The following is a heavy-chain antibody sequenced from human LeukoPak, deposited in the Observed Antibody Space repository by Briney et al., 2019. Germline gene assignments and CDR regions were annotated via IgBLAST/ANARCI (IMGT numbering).Heavy chain of an antibody. J-gene: IGHJ6*02. D-gene: IGHD5-18*01. CDR2: INPNSGGT. V-gene: IGHV1-2*02. Sequence: ASVKVSCKASGYTFTGYYMYWVRQAPGQGLEWMGWINPNSGGTNYAQNFQGRVTMTRDTSISTAYMELRRPRSDDTAVYYCARARIQVYYDADSYGMDVWGQGTTVTVSS. CDR3: ARARIQVYYDADSYGMDV. CDR1: GYTFTGYY.